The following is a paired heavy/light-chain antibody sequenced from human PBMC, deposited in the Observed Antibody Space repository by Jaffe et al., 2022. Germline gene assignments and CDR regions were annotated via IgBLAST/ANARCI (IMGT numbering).Heavy chain of an antibody. CDR3: ARGSPYYDFWSGYYTGYYYYYMDV. Sequence: QVQLQQWGAGLLKPSETLSLTCAVYGGSFSGYYWSWIRQPPGKGLEWIGEINHSGSTNYNPSLKSRVTISVDTSKNQFSLKLSSVTAADTAVYYCARGSPYYDFWSGYYTGYYYYYMDVWGKGTTVTVSS. V-gene: IGHV4-34*01. CDR1: GGSFSGYY. D-gene: IGHD3-3*01. CDR2: INHSGST. J-gene: IGHJ6*03.
Light chain of an antibody. J-gene: IGLJ3*02. CDR3: AAWDDSLSGLNWV. V-gene: IGLV1-47*01. CDR2: RNN. CDR1: SSNIGSNY. Sequence: QSVLTQPPSASGTPGQRVTISCSGSSSNIGSNYVYWYQQLPGTAPKLLIYRNNQRPSGVPDRFSGSKSGTSASLAISGLRSEDEADYYCAAWDDSLSGLNWVFGGGTKLTVL.